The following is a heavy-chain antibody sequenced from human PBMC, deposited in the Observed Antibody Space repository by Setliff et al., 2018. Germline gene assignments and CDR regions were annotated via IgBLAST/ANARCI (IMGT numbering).Heavy chain of an antibody. D-gene: IGHD2-15*01. CDR2: INRDGSYT. V-gene: IGHV3-74*01. CDR3: AKETLGFCSGVSCYGLDY. J-gene: IGHJ4*02. CDR1: GFTFSSYW. Sequence: GGSLRLSCAASGFTFSSYWMYWVRQAPGKGLVWVSRINRDGSYTVYADSVEGRFTISRDNAKNTLYLQMNSLRADDTAVYYCAKETLGFCSGVSCYGLDYWGQGTLVTVSS.